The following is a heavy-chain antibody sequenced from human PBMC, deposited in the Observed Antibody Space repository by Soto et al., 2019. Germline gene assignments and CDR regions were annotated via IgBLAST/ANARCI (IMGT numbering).Heavy chain of an antibody. J-gene: IGHJ5*02. CDR2: INPNNGAT. V-gene: IGHV1-2*02. Sequence: VKVSCKASGYSFIAYFIHWVRQAPGQGFEWVGWINPNNGATNIARKFKGRVTMTRDTSISTAYMEASRLRSDDTAVFYCARVLTSVTTGELDTCAQGTMVTLSS. D-gene: IGHD4-17*01. CDR3: ARVLTSVTTGELDT. CDR1: GYSFIAYF.